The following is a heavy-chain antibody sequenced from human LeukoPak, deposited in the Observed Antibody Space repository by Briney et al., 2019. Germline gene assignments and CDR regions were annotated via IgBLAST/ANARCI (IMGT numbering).Heavy chain of an antibody. J-gene: IGHJ5*02. V-gene: IGHV3-30*02. CDR2: IRYDGSNK. Sequence: PGGSLRLSCAASGFTFSSYGMHWVRQAPGKGLEWVAFIRYDGSNKYYADSVKGRFTISRDNSKNTLYLQMNSLRAEDTAVYYCAKSRGSGSYPLGWFDPWGQGTLVTVSS. D-gene: IGHD3-10*01. CDR3: AKSRGSGSYPLGWFDP. CDR1: GFTFSSYG.